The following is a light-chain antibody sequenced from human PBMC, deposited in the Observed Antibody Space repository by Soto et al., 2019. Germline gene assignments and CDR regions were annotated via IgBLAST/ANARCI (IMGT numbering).Light chain of an antibody. CDR1: QSISTY. Sequence: DIQLTQSPSPLSASVGGRVAITCLASQSISTYLNWYQQKPGKAPKVLIYAASNLQSGVPPRFSGSGSGTDFTLTISSLQPEDVATYFCRQSYRTPITFGQGTRLEI. J-gene: IGKJ5*01. CDR2: AAS. V-gene: IGKV1-39*01. CDR3: RQSYRTPIT.